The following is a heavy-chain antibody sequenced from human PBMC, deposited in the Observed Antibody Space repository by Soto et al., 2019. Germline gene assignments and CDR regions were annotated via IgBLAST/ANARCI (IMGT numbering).Heavy chain of an antibody. CDR2: IYYSGNT. CDR1: GCSISGYY. CDR3: ARHQSHSSSYVDP. Sequence: SETLSLTCTFSGCSISGYYWGWIRQPPGKGLEWIGSIYYSGNTYYNPSLKSRVTISVDTSKNQFSLKLSSVTAADTAVYYCARHQSHSSSYVDPWGQGTLVTVSS. V-gene: IGHV4-39*01. J-gene: IGHJ5*02. D-gene: IGHD6-13*01.